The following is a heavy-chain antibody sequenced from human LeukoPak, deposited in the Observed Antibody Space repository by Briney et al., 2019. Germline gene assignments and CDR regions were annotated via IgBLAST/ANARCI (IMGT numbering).Heavy chain of an antibody. D-gene: IGHD2-21*02. Sequence: ASVKVSCKASGYTFTGYYMHWVRQAPGQGLEWMGRINPNSGGTNYAQKFQGRVTMTRDTSISTAYMKLSRLRSDDTAVYYCAKAVAMGCGGDCYSFDYWGQGTLVTVSS. V-gene: IGHV1-2*06. CDR2: INPNSGGT. J-gene: IGHJ4*02. CDR3: AKAVAMGCGGDCYSFDY. CDR1: GYTFTGYY.